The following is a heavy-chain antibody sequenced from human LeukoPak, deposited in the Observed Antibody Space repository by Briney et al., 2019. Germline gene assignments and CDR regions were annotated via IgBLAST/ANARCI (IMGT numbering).Heavy chain of an antibody. CDR1: GFTFSSYG. V-gene: IGHV3-30*18. CDR2: ISYDGSNK. D-gene: IGHD5-18*01. Sequence: GGSLRLSCAASGFTFSSYGMHWVRQAPGKGLEWVAVISYDGSNKYYADSVKGRFTISRDNSKNTLYLQTNSLRAEDTAVYYCAKDLRGGYGYVNDAFDIWGQGTMVTVSS. CDR3: AKDLRGGYGYVNDAFDI. J-gene: IGHJ3*02.